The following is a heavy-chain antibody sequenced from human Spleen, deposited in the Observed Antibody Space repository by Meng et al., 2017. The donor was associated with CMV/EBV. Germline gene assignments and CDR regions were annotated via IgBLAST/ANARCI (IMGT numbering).Heavy chain of an antibody. Sequence: CTVSGGSISSSSYYWGWIRQPPGKGLGWIGSVYYSGSTYYNPSLKSRVTISVDTSKNQFSLKLSSVTAADTAVYYCARQSIAVAGVDYWGQGTLVTVSS. CDR2: VYYSGST. V-gene: IGHV4-39*01. CDR1: GGSISSSSYY. D-gene: IGHD6-19*01. J-gene: IGHJ4*02. CDR3: ARQSIAVAGVDY.